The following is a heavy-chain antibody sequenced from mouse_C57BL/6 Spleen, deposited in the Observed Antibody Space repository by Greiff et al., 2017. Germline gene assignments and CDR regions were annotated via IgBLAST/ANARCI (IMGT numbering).Heavy chain of an antibody. V-gene: IGHV3-6*01. Sequence: EVKLMESGPGLVKPSQSLSLTCSVTGYSITSGYYWNWIRQFPGNKLEWMGYISYDGSNNYNPSLKNRISITRDTSKNQFFLKLNSVTTEDTATYYCARDGYDVGRAMDYWGQGTSVTVSS. CDR2: ISYDGSN. D-gene: IGHD2-2*01. J-gene: IGHJ4*01. CDR1: GYSITSGYY. CDR3: ARDGYDVGRAMDY.